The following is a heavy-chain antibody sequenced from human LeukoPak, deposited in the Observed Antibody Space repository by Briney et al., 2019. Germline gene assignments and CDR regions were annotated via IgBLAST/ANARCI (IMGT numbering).Heavy chain of an antibody. CDR3: AKGHYGSALDWFDP. J-gene: IGHJ5*02. Sequence: GGSLRLSCAASGFTFSSYAMHWVRQAPGKGLEWVAVISYDGSNKYYADSVKGRFTISRDNSKNTLYLQMNSLRAEDTAVYYCAKGHYGSALDWFDPWGQGTLVTVSS. V-gene: IGHV3-30-3*01. CDR2: ISYDGSNK. D-gene: IGHD3-10*01. CDR1: GFTFSSYA.